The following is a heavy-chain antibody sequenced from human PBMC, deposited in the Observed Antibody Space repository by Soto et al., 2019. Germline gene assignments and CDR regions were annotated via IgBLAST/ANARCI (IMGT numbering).Heavy chain of an antibody. CDR3: ASGYDILTGYYEPLDY. D-gene: IGHD3-9*01. V-gene: IGHV3-48*03. CDR1: GFTFSSYE. J-gene: IGHJ4*02. Sequence: LRLSCAASGFTFSSYEMNWVRQAPGKGLEWVSYISSSGSTIYYADSVKGRFTISRDNAKNSLYLQMNSLRAEDTAVYYCASGYDILTGYYEPLDYWGQGTLVTVSS. CDR2: ISSSGSTI.